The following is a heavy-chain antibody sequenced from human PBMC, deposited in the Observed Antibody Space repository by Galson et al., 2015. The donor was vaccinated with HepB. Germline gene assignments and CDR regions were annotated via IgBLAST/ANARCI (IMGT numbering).Heavy chain of an antibody. D-gene: IGHD3-16*01. CDR2: INPGSGSA. Sequence: SVKVSCKASGYTFNTYYIHWVRQAPGQGLEWMGVINPGSGSASYAQKFQGRFSMTRDRATITVYMELSSLTSEDTAVYYCARAGEGGLLYYLYGMDVWGQGTTVTVSS. J-gene: IGHJ6*02. CDR3: ARAGEGGLLYYLYGMDV. CDR1: GYTFNTYY. V-gene: IGHV1-46*02.